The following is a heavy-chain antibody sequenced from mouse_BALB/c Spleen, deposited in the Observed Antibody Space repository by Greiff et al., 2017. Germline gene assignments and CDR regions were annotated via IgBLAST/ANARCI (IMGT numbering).Heavy chain of an antibody. D-gene: IGHD2-14*01. J-gene: IGHJ3*01. CDR3: VRGGYDGGWFAY. CDR2: IWTGGGT. Sequence: QVQLKESGPGLVAPSQSLSITCTVSGFSLTSYDISWIRQPPGKGLEWLGVIWTGGGTNYNSAFMSRLSISKDNSKSQVFLKMNSLQTDDTAIYYCVRGGYDGGWFAYWGQGTLVTVSA. CDR1: GFSLTSYD. V-gene: IGHV2-9-2*01.